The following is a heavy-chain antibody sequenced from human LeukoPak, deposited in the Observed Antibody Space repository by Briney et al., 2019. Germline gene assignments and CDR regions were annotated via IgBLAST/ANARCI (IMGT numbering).Heavy chain of an antibody. CDR3: ARQDLRDDRVWYFDY. Sequence: PGGSLRLSCAASGFTVSSNYMSWVRQAPGKGLEWVSVIYSGGSTYYADSVKGRFTISRDNSKNTLYLQMNSLRAEDTAVYYCARQDLRDDRVWYFDYWGQGTLVTVSS. CDR1: GFTVSSNY. V-gene: IGHV3-66*04. D-gene: IGHD3-16*01. CDR2: IYSGGST. J-gene: IGHJ4*02.